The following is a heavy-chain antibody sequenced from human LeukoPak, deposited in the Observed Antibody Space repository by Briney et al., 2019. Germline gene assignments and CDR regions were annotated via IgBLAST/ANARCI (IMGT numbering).Heavy chain of an antibody. J-gene: IGHJ4*02. CDR1: GYSISSGYY. CDR3: ARFCGGDCSFFDY. V-gene: IGHV4-38-2*02. D-gene: IGHD2-21*02. CDR2: IYHSGST. Sequence: SSETLSLTCTVSGYSISSGYYWGWIRQPPGKGLEWIGSIYHSGSTYYNPSLKSRVTISVDKSKNQFSLKLSSVTAADTAVYYCARFCGGDCSFFDYWGQGTLVTVSS.